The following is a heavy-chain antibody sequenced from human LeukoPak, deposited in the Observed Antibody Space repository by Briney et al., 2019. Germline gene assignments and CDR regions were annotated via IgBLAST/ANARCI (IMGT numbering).Heavy chain of an antibody. D-gene: IGHD6-19*01. CDR2: IYYSGST. J-gene: IGHJ5*02. CDR1: GGSISSSSYY. Sequence: SETLSLTCTVSGGSISSSSYYWGWIRQPPGKGLEWIGSIYYSGSTYYNPSLKSRVTISVDTSKNQFSLKLSSVTAADTAVYYCARWGIAVAVANWFDPWGQGTLVTVSS. CDR3: ARWGIAVAVANWFDP. V-gene: IGHV4-39*01.